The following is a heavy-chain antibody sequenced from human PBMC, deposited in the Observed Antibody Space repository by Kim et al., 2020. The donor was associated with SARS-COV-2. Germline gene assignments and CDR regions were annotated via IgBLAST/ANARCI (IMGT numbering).Heavy chain of an antibody. Sequence: SETLSLTCTVSGGSINGYYWTWIRQPPGKGLEWIGDIYYSGSTTYNPSLKSRVTISVDTSKNQFSLTVSSVIAADTAVYYCAGVRTLYHGSESYGDRWFDPWGQGNLVIVSS. V-gene: IGHV4-59*12. CDR1: GGSINGYY. CDR2: IYYSGST. CDR3: AGVRTLYHGSESYGDRWFDP. D-gene: IGHD3-10*01. J-gene: IGHJ5*02.